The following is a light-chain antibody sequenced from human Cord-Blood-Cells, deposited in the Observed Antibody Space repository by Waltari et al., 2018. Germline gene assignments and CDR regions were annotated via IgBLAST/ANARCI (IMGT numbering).Light chain of an antibody. CDR3: CSYAGRV. CDR2: DVS. V-gene: IGLV2-11*01. J-gene: IGLJ3*02. CDR1: SSDCGGYNY. Sequence: QSALTQPRSVSGSPGQSVTISCTGTSSDCGGYNYVSWYQQHPGKAPKLMIYDVSRRPSGVPDRFSGSKSGNTASLTISGLQAEDEADYYCCSYAGRVFGGGTKLTVL.